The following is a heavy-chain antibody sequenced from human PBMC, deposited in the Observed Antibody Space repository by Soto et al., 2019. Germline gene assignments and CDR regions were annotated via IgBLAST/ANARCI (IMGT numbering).Heavy chain of an antibody. V-gene: IGHV1-69*02. CDR3: ARGVGSGSYYNQYNWFDP. J-gene: IGHJ5*02. CDR1: GGTFSRYS. CDR2: IIPIYGIP. Sequence: SVKVSCKASGGTFSRYSITWVRQAPGHGLEWIGRIIPIYGIPTYAQKVQGRVTMTADTSTSTAYMELRSLRSDDTAVYYCARGVGSGSYYNQYNWFDPWGQGTLVTSPQ. D-gene: IGHD3-10*01.